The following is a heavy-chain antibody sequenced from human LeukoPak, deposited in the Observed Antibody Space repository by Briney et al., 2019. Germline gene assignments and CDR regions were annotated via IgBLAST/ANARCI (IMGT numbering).Heavy chain of an antibody. V-gene: IGHV3-33*06. CDR1: GFTFSSYG. J-gene: IGHJ4*02. Sequence: PGGSLRLSCAASGFTFSSYGMHWVRQAPGKGLEWVAVIWYDGSNKYYADSVKGRFTISRDNSKNTLYLQMNRLRAEDTAVYYGSKSGSYGYSYFDYWGQGTLVTVSS. D-gene: IGHD5-18*01. CDR2: IWYDGSNK. CDR3: SKSGSYGYSYFDY.